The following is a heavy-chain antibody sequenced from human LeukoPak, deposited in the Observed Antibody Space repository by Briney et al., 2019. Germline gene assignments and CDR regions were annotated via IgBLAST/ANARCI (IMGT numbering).Heavy chain of an antibody. J-gene: IGHJ4*02. CDR1: GYTFTDYY. CDR2: INPYSGGT. CDR3: ARGDIYSDYVW. D-gene: IGHD4-11*01. Sequence: GASVKVSCKAAGYTFTDYYMHWVRQAPGKGLEWMGWINPYSGGTKNAQKFQGRVTMTRDASTSTAYMDLSRLTFDDTAFYYCARGDIYSDYVWWGQGTLVTVSS. V-gene: IGHV1-2*02.